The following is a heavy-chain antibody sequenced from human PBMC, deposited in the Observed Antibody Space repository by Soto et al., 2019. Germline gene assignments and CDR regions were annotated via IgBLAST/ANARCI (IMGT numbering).Heavy chain of an antibody. Sequence: GGSLRLSCAASGFAFSTYSMNWVRQAPGKGLEWVSSISSGSDYIYYADSVRGRFAISRDNAKNSLYLQMNSLRAEDTAIFYCARSSCTGGRCYGFDYWGQGTLVTVSS. CDR2: ISSGSDYI. J-gene: IGHJ4*02. D-gene: IGHD2-8*02. CDR3: ARSSCTGGRCYGFDY. CDR1: GFAFSTYS. V-gene: IGHV3-21*01.